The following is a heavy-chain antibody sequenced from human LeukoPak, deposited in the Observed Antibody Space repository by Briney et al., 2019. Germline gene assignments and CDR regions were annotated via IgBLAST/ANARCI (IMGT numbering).Heavy chain of an antibody. CDR1: GFTFKTYG. D-gene: IGHD4-11*01. J-gene: IGHJ4*02. V-gene: IGHV3-33*06. CDR3: SKKGDYKNYDY. Sequence: GGSLRLSCAASGFTFKTYGMQWGRQAPGKGLEWVSLIWFDGSNKFYGDSVKGRFTISRDNSKNTVYLQMDNLRAEDKAMYFCSKKGDYKNYDYWGQGALVIVSS. CDR2: IWFDGSNK.